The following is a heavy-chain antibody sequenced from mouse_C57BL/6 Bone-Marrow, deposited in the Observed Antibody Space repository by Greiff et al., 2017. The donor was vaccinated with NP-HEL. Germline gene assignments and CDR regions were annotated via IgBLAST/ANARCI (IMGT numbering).Heavy chain of an antibody. CDR2: IDPSDSET. CDR3: ARGLRQGGYFDY. Sequence: QVHVKQPGAELVRPGSSVKLSCKASGYTFTSYWMHWVKQRPIQGLEWIGNIDPSDSETHYNQKFKDKATLTVDKSSSTAYMQLSSLTSEDSAVYYCARGLRQGGYFDYWGQGTTLTVSS. V-gene: IGHV1-52*01. CDR1: GYTFTSYW. J-gene: IGHJ2*01. D-gene: IGHD2-4*01.